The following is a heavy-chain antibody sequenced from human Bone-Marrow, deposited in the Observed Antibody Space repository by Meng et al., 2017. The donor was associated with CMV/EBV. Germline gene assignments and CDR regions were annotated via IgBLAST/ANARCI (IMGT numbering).Heavy chain of an antibody. Sequence: GGSLRLSCAASGFTFTSYAMSWVRQAPGKGLEWVSSISDAGYSTYYAASVKGRFTISRDNSKNTLYLQMNSLRAEDTAVYYCAKDASHMYCYDSSGYRGPYYFDYWGQGTLVTVSS. CDR1: GFTFTSYA. J-gene: IGHJ4*02. V-gene: IGHV3-23*01. D-gene: IGHD3-22*01. CDR2: ISDAGYST. CDR3: AKDASHMYCYDSSGYRGPYYFDY.